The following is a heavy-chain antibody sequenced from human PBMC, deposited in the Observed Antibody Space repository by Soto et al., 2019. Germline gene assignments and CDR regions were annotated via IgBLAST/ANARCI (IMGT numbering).Heavy chain of an antibody. V-gene: IGHV4-59*01. Sequence: SETLSLTCTVSGGSISSYYWSWIRQPPGKGLEWIGYIYYSGSTNYNPSLKSRVTISVDTSKNQFSLKLSSVTAADTAVYYCARGKGDYIWGSYRPTIFDYWGQGTLVTVSS. CDR1: GGSISSYY. J-gene: IGHJ4*02. CDR2: IYYSGST. CDR3: ARGKGDYIWGSYRPTIFDY. D-gene: IGHD3-16*02.